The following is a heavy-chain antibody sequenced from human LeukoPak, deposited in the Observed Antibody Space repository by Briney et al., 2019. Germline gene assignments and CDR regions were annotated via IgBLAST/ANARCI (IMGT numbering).Heavy chain of an antibody. CDR2: IYYTGKT. J-gene: IGHJ5*02. D-gene: IGHD6-6*01. Sequence: PSETLSLTCTLSNGSINSNSNYWGWVRQPPGKGLEWIGSIYYTGKTYYNASLKSRISISLETSKNQFSLMLNSVTAAGTAMYYCARDFGSSSWGWFDPWGQGTMVIVSS. V-gene: IGHV4-39*07. CDR1: NGSINSNSNY. CDR3: ARDFGSSSWGWFDP.